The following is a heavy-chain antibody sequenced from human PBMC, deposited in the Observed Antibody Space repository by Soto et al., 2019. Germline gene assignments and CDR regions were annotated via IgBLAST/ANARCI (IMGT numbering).Heavy chain of an antibody. D-gene: IGHD2-2*01. CDR1: GFTFSSYA. V-gene: IGHV3-23*01. CDR2: ISGSGGST. CDR3: AKLTSQYCSSTSCPSFLDY. J-gene: IGHJ4*02. Sequence: GGSLRLSCAASGFTFSSYAMSWVRQAPGKGLEWVSAISGSGGSTYYADSVKGRFTISRDNSKNTLYLQMNSLRAEDTAVYYCAKLTSQYCSSTSCPSFLDYWGQGTLVTVSS.